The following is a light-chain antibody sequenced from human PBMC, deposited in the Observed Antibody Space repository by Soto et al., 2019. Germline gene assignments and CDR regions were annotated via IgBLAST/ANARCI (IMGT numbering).Light chain of an antibody. CDR3: QQYNNWPPYT. V-gene: IGKV3-15*01. CDR2: GAS. CDR1: QSVSSN. Sequence: EIVMTQSPATLSVSPGERATLSCRASQSVSSNLAWYQQKPGQAPRLLIYGASTRATGIPARFSGSGSATEFTLTISSLQSEDFAVYSCQQYNNWPPYTFGQGTKLEIK. J-gene: IGKJ2*01.